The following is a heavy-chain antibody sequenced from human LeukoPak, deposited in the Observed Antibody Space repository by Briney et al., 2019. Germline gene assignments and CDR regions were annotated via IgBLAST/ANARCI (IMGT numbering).Heavy chain of an antibody. CDR3: AKTKITLIVVANPLSGAFDI. V-gene: IGHV3-21*04. D-gene: IGHD3-22*01. J-gene: IGHJ3*02. Sequence: PGGSLRLSCAASGFTFSSYSMNWVRQAPGKGLEWVSSISSSSSYIYYADSVKGRFTISRDNAKNSLYLQMNSLRAEDTAVYSCAKTKITLIVVANPLSGAFDIWGQGTMVTVSS. CDR1: GFTFSSYS. CDR2: ISSSSSYI.